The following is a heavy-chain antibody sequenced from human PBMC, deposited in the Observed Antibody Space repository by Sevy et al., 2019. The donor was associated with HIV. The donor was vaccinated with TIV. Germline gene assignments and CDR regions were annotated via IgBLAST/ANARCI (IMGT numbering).Heavy chain of an antibody. CDR2: MFYRGST. CDR1: GGSISSYY. D-gene: IGHD4-4*01. CDR3: ARLSAVSRSYNFDY. V-gene: IGHV4-59*01. J-gene: IGHJ4*02. Sequence: SETLSLTCTVSGGSISSYYWSWIRQPPGKGLEWIGYMFYRGSTNYNPSLKSRVTISVDTSKNQFSLKLNSVTAADTAVYYCARLSAVSRSYNFDYWGQGTLVTVSS.